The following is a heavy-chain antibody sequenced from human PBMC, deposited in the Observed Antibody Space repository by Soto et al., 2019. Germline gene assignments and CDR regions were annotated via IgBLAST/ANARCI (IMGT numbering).Heavy chain of an antibody. V-gene: IGHV3-33*01. D-gene: IGHD1-7*01. CDR1: GFTVSNYG. CDR2: IWYDGGHK. J-gene: IGHJ4*02. CDR3: ARGNWNYGYFDY. Sequence: QVQLVESGGGVVQPGRSLRLSCAASGFTVSNYGMHWVRQAPGKGLEWVAVIWYDGGHKDNADSVRGRFTISRDNSKNTLYLQMNVLRAEDTAVYYCARGNWNYGYFDYWGQGTLVTVCS.